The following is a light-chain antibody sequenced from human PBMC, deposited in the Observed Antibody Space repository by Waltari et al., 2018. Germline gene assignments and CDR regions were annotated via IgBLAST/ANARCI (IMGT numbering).Light chain of an antibody. CDR3: AAWDDRMNGHWV. CDR1: SSNIGDNV. V-gene: IGLV1-44*01. Sequence: QSVLTQSPSASGTPGQRVTISCSGSSSNIGDNVVNWYQQVPGKAPKLLIYRNDQRPSGVPDRFSASKSGTPASLAISGLQSEDEADYYCAAWDDRMNGHWVFGGGTKVTVL. CDR2: RND. J-gene: IGLJ3*02.